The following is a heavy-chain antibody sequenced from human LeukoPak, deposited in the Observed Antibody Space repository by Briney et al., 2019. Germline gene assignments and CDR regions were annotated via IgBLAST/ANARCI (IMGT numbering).Heavy chain of an antibody. D-gene: IGHD4-17*01. CDR1: GGSFSGYY. J-gene: IGHJ6*02. CDR3: VRGHFRLRYYYGMDV. CDR2: IDHSGST. Sequence: SETLSLTCAVYGGSFSGYYWSWIRQPPGKGLEWIGEIDHSGSTNYNPSLKSRVTISVDASKNQFSLKLSSVTAADTAVYYCVRGHFRLRYYYGMDVWGQGTTVTVSS. V-gene: IGHV4-34*01.